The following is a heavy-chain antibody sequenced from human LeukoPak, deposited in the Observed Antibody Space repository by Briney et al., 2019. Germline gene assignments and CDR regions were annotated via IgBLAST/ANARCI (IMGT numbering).Heavy chain of an antibody. D-gene: IGHD3-3*01. V-gene: IGHV3-33*06. CDR3: AKGPTQVLRFLRDGKTYYMDV. J-gene: IGHJ6*03. CDR1: GFTFSNYG. CDR2: IWHDGKHQ. Sequence: GGSLRLSCAASGFTFSNYGMHWVRQAPGRGLECVAVIWHDGKHQYYADSVKGRFNISRDNPKNMLYLQMNSLRVEDTAVYYCAKGPTQVLRFLRDGKTYYMDVWGKGTSVLVSS.